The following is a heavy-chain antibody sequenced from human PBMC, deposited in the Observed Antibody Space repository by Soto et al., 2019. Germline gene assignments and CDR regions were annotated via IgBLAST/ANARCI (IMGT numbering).Heavy chain of an antibody. D-gene: IGHD2-2*01. CDR3: ARTVVPAAMNYFDY. J-gene: IGHJ4*02. CDR1: GGSFSGYY. Sequence: WETLSLTCAVYGGSFSGYYWSWIRQPPGKGLEWIGEINHSGSTNYNPSLKSRVTISVDTSKNQFSLKLSSVTAADTAVYYCARTVVPAAMNYFDYWGQGTLVTVSS. V-gene: IGHV4-34*01. CDR2: INHSGST.